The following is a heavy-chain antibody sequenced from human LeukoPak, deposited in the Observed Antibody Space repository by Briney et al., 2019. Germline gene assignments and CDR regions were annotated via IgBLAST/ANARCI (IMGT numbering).Heavy chain of an antibody. CDR2: IYHSGTT. Sequence: SGTLSLTCAVSGVSITSVDWWSWVRQPPGKGLEWLGEIYHSGTTKYNPSLKSRLTISVDKSKDQFSLKLTSVTAADTAVYYCAREGSSSSYLKYFDYWGQGTLVTVSS. J-gene: IGHJ4*02. D-gene: IGHD6-6*01. CDR3: AREGSSSSYLKYFDY. CDR1: GVSITSVDW. V-gene: IGHV4-4*02.